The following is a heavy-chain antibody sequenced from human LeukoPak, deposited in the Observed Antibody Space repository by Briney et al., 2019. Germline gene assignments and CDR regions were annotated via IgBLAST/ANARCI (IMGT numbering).Heavy chain of an antibody. D-gene: IGHD1-26*01. CDR1: GFTFDDYA. Sequence: GGSLRLSCAASGFTFDDYAMHWVRQAPGKGLEWVSGISWNSGSIGYADSVKGRFTISRDNAKNSLYLQMSSLRAEDTALYYCAKDTDSGSYDYFDYWGQGTLVTVSS. CDR3: AKDTDSGSYDYFDY. CDR2: ISWNSGSI. J-gene: IGHJ4*02. V-gene: IGHV3-9*01.